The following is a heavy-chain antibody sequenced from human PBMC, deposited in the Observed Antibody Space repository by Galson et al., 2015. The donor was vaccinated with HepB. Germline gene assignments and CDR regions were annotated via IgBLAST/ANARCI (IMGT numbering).Heavy chain of an antibody. CDR2: ISSSSSYI. CDR1: GFTFSSYS. Sequence: SLRLSCAASGFTFSSYSMNWVRQAPGKGLEWVSSISSSSSYIYYADSVKGRFTISRDNAKNSLYLQMNSLRAEDTAVYYCARGETYYDFWSGYPHYYYYMDVWGKGTTVTVSS. D-gene: IGHD3-3*01. J-gene: IGHJ6*03. V-gene: IGHV3-21*01. CDR3: ARGETYYDFWSGYPHYYYYMDV.